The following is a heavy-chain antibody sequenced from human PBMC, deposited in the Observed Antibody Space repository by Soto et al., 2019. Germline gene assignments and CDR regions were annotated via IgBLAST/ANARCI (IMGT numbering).Heavy chain of an antibody. D-gene: IGHD6-13*01. CDR1: GYSFTSYW. Sequence: LGEALKVSCKGSGYSFTSYWIGWVCQMPGKGLEWMGIIYPGDSDTRYSPSFQGQVTISADKSISTAYLQWSSLKASDTAMYYCARPPRRGIAAAGLRGRFLFDFGGKGKMVTAS. CDR2: IYPGDSDT. V-gene: IGHV5-51*01. CDR3: ARPPRRGIAAAGLRGRFLFDF. J-gene: IGHJ3*01.